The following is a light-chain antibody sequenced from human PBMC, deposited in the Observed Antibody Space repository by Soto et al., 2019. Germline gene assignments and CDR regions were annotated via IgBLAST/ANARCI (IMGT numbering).Light chain of an antibody. CDR2: WAS. V-gene: IGKV4-1*01. Sequence: DIVMTQSPASLAVSLGERATINCKSRQSVLYSSNNNNYLAWHQQKPGQPPKLLIYWASTRESGVPDRFSGSGSGTDFTLTISTLQAEDVAVYYCQQYYSIPPSFGGGTKVEIK. CDR3: QQYYSIPPS. CDR1: QSVLYSSNNNNY. J-gene: IGKJ4*01.